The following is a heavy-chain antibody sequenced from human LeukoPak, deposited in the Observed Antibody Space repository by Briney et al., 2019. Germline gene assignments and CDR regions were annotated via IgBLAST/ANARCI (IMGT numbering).Heavy chain of an antibody. Sequence: GGSLRLSCAASGFTFNSYTMSWVRQAPGKGLEWVSAISDSGYSTYYADSVKGRFTISRDNSKNTLYLQMNSLRAEDTAVYYCAKDQFVSPQYYFDYWGQGTLVTVSS. CDR2: ISDSGYST. CDR1: GFTFNSYT. D-gene: IGHD3-16*02. CDR3: AKDQFVSPQYYFDY. V-gene: IGHV3-23*01. J-gene: IGHJ4*02.